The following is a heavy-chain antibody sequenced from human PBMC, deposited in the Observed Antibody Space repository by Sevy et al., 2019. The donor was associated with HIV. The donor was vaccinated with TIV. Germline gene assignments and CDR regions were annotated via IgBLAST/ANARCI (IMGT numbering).Heavy chain of an antibody. CDR2: ISYDGSNK. V-gene: IGHV3-30-3*01. CDR3: AGYSSSRGNFDY. J-gene: IGHJ4*02. D-gene: IGHD6-13*01. Sequence: GGSLRLSCAASGLTFSIYAMHWVRQAPGKGLEWAASISYDGSNKYHADSVKGRFTISRDNSKNTLYLQMNSLRPEDTAVYYCAGYSSSRGNFDYWGQGTLVTVSS. CDR1: GLTFSIYA.